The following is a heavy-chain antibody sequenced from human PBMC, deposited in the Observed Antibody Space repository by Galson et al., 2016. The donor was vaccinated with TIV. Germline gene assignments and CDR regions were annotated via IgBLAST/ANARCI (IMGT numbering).Heavy chain of an antibody. CDR3: IREGSTVTMHHYFGMDV. D-gene: IGHD4-17*01. CDR1: GYSIKSGYF. J-gene: IGHJ6*02. V-gene: IGHV4-38-2*02. Sequence: LSLTCAVSGYSIKSGYFWGWIRQPPGKGLQWIGSIYESGTTYSNPSLKSRLTMSVDTSRNQFSLKLSSVTAADTAVYYCIREGSTVTMHHYFGMDVWGQGTSVTVSS. CDR2: IYESGTT.